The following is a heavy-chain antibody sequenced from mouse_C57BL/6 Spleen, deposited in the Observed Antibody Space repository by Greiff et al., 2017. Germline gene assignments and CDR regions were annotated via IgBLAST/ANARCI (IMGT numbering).Heavy chain of an antibody. CDR1: GYTFTDYN. J-gene: IGHJ2*01. Sequence: VQLQQSGPELVKPGASVKMSCKASGYTFTDYNMHWVKQSHGKSLEWIGYLNPNNGGTSYNQKFKGKATLTVNKSSSTAYMELRSLTSEDSAVYYCARHYYGSSPDYWGQGTTLTVSS. CDR3: ARHYYGSSPDY. CDR2: LNPNNGGT. V-gene: IGHV1-22*01. D-gene: IGHD1-1*01.